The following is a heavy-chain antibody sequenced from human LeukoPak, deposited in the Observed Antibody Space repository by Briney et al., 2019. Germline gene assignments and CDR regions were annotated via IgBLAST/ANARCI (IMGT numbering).Heavy chain of an antibody. CDR2: IYPGDSDT. J-gene: IGHJ3*02. V-gene: IGHV5-51*01. D-gene: IGHD3-22*01. Sequence: GESLKISCKGSGYSFTSYWIGWVRQMPGKGLEWMGIIYPGDSDTRYSPSFQGQVTISADKSISTAYLQWSSLKASDTAMYYCARPNYYDSSGHYGRAALDIWGQGTMVTVSS. CDR3: ARPNYYDSSGHYGRAALDI. CDR1: GYSFTSYW.